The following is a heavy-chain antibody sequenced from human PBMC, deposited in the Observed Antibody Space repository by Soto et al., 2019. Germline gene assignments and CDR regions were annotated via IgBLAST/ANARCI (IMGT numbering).Heavy chain of an antibody. V-gene: IGHV4-59*01. D-gene: IGHD2-15*01. CDR3: ARDSSDYCSGGSCYGDIRSFDI. Sequence: SETLSLTCTFSGGSIISYYWSWIRQPPGKGLEWIGYIYYSGSTNYNPSLKSRVTISVDTSKNQFSLKLSSVTAADTAVYYCARDSSDYCSGGSCYGDIRSFDIWGQGTMVTVSS. CDR2: IYYSGST. CDR1: GGSIISYY. J-gene: IGHJ3*02.